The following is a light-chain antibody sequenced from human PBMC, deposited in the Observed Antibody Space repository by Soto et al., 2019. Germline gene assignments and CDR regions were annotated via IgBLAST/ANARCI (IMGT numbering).Light chain of an antibody. CDR2: KTS. Sequence: DIHMTQSPSTLSASVGDRVTITCRASQSISIWLAWYQQKPGKAPNLLIYKTSSLETGVPSRFSGSGSGTEFTLTISSLQPADFATYYYQHWNAHSWTFGQGTKVEVK. V-gene: IGKV1-5*03. J-gene: IGKJ1*01. CDR3: QHWNAHSWT. CDR1: QSISIW.